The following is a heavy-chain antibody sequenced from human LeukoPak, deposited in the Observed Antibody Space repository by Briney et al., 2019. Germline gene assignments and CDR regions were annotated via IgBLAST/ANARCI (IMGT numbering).Heavy chain of an antibody. Sequence: GGSLRLSCAASGFTFTNYAMSWVRQAPGKGLEWVSTIGGSGDSTYYADSVKGRFTISRDNSKNTLYLQMNSLRAEDTAVYYCAKVMVRGVIDYWGQGTLVTVSS. J-gene: IGHJ4*02. CDR2: IGGSGDST. D-gene: IGHD3-10*01. V-gene: IGHV3-23*01. CDR1: GFTFTNYA. CDR3: AKVMVRGVIDY.